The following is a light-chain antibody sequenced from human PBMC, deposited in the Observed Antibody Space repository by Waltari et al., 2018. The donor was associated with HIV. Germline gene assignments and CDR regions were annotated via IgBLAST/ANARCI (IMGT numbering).Light chain of an antibody. CDR3: SSYTSSSSYV. J-gene: IGLJ1*01. Sequence: QSALTQPASVSGSPGQSITISCTGTSSDVGGYNYVSWYQQHPGKAPKLMIYVVSNRPSGVSNRFSGSKSGNTASLTISGLQAEDEADYYCSSYTSSSSYVFGTGTRVTV. CDR1: SSDVGGYNY. V-gene: IGLV2-14*03. CDR2: VVS.